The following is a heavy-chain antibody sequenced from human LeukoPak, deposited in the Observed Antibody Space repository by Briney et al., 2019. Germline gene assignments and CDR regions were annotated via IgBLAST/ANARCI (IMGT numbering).Heavy chain of an antibody. Sequence: GGSLRLSCAASGFTFSSYSMIWVRQVPGKGLEWVSYISSSSSTIYYADSVKGRFTISRDNAKNSLYLQMNSLRAEDTAVYYCARDSRYYYDSSGYYRFDYWGQGTLVTVSS. D-gene: IGHD3-22*01. CDR2: ISSSSSTI. CDR1: GFTFSSYS. J-gene: IGHJ4*02. V-gene: IGHV3-48*01. CDR3: ARDSRYYYDSSGYYRFDY.